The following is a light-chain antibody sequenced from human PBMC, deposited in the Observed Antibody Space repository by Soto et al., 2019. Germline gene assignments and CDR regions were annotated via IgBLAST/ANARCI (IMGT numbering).Light chain of an antibody. CDR2: GNS. CDR1: SSNIGAGYY. J-gene: IGLJ1*01. Sequence: QSVLTQPPSVSGAPGQRVTISCTGSSSNIGAGYYVHWYQQLPGTAPKLLIYGNSNRPSGVPDRFSGSKSGTSASLVITGLQAEDEADYHCQSYDSSLGYVFGSGTKVTVL. CDR3: QSYDSSLGYV. V-gene: IGLV1-40*01.